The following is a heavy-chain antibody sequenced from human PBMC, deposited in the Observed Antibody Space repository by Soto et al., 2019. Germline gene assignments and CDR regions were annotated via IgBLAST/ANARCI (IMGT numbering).Heavy chain of an antibody. V-gene: IGHV3-7*04. D-gene: IGHD2-2*01. Sequence: GSLRLSCGGSGFTFSSNWMTWVRQAPGKGLEWVGNIRQDGSEKNYVDSVKGRFTISRDNAKNSLYLQMNSLRAEDTAVYYCAREVVVARGASYFDYWGPGTLVTVSS. CDR2: IRQDGSEK. J-gene: IGHJ4*02. CDR1: GFTFSSNW. CDR3: AREVVVARGASYFDY.